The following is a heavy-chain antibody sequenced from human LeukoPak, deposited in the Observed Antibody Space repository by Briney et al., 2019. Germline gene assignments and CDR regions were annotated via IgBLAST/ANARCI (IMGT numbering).Heavy chain of an antibody. Sequence: GGSLRLSCAASGFTVSTNYMSWVRQVLGKGLEWVSLLYSSGSTYYTDSVKGRFTISRDSSKNTLYLQMNSLRAEDTAVYYCAGRDKGYYYGMDVWGQGTTVTVSS. CDR2: LYSSGST. CDR1: GFTVSTNY. V-gene: IGHV3-66*01. D-gene: IGHD5-24*01. CDR3: AGRDKGYYYGMDV. J-gene: IGHJ6*02.